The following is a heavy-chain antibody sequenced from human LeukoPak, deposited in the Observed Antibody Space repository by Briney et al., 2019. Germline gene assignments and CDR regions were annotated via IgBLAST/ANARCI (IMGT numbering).Heavy chain of an antibody. V-gene: IGHV4-61*05. CDR1: GGSIRSGSHY. J-gene: IGHJ4*02. Sequence: PSETLSLTCTVSGGSIRSGSHYWAWIRQPPGRGLGWIGYIYYSGSTNYNPSLKSRVTISVDTSKNQFSLKLSSVTAADTAVYYCARSTIFGVAPYYFDYWGQGTLVTVSS. D-gene: IGHD3-3*01. CDR3: ARSTIFGVAPYYFDY. CDR2: IYYSGST.